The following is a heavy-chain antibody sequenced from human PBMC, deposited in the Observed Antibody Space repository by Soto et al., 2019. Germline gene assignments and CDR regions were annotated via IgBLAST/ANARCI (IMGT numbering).Heavy chain of an antibody. CDR3: ARDTPLTYYYDSSGYVGRDAFDI. Sequence: PGGSLLLTCAAPEFTFSDYYMDWIRQAPGKGLEWVSSTSVSSSSTNIADSVKGRFTISRDNAKTSLYLQMNSLRAEETAVYYCARDTPLTYYYDSSGYVGRDAFDIWGQGTMVTVSS. J-gene: IGHJ3*02. CDR1: EFTFSDYY. D-gene: IGHD3-22*01. V-gene: IGHV3-11*06. CDR2: TSVSSSST.